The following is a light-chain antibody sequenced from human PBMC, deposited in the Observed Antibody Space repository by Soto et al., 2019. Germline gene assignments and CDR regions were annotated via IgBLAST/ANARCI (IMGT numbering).Light chain of an antibody. J-gene: IGLJ2*01. CDR2: DVS. CDR3: SSYTSSSTL. CDR1: SSDVGGYNY. Sequence: QSALTQPASVSGSPGQSITISCTGTSSDVGGYNYVSWYQQHPGKAPKLMIYDVSNRPSGVSNRFSGSKSGNTASLTISGIQAEHEADYYCSSYTSSSTLFGGGTKLTVL. V-gene: IGLV2-14*01.